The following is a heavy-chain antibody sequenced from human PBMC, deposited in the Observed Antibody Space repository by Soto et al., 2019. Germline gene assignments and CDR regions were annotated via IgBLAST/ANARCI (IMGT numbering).Heavy chain of an antibody. Sequence: SVKVSCKASGGTFSSYAISWVRQAPGQGLEWMGGIIPIFGTANYAQKFQGRVTITADESTSTAYMELSSLRSEDTAVYYCAREHRYSSSWLTGLIAYDAFDIWGQGTMVTVSS. CDR1: GGTFSSYA. V-gene: IGHV1-69*13. CDR3: AREHRYSSSWLTGLIAYDAFDI. J-gene: IGHJ3*02. CDR2: IIPIFGTA. D-gene: IGHD6-13*01.